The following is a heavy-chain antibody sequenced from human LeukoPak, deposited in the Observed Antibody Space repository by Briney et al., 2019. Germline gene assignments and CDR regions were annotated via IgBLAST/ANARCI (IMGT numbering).Heavy chain of an antibody. CDR2: IYSGGST. Sequence: ETLSLTCAVYGGSFSGYYWSWVRQAPGKGLEWVSVIYSGGSTYYADSVKGRFTISRDNSKNTLYLQMNSLRAEDTAVYYCARIRFSTKGDDYWGQGTLVTVSS. V-gene: IGHV3-53*01. CDR1: GGSFSGYY. J-gene: IGHJ4*02. D-gene: IGHD3-3*01. CDR3: ARIRFSTKGDDY.